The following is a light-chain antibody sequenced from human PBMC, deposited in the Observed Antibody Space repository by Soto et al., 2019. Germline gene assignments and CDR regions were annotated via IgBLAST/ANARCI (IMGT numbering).Light chain of an antibody. Sequence: EIVLTQSPGTLSLSPGERATLSCRASQSVSSSYLAWYQQKPGQAPRLLIYGASSRATGIPDRFSGSGSGTDFTLTISRLEPEDFAVYYCQQYGSSPLTVGQETPVEI. CDR2: GAS. V-gene: IGKV3-20*01. CDR1: QSVSSSY. CDR3: QQYGSSPLT. J-gene: IGKJ1*01.